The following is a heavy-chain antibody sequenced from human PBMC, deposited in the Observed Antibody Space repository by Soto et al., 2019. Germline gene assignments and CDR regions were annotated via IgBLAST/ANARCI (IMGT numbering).Heavy chain of an antibody. D-gene: IGHD2-2*01. J-gene: IGHJ5*02. Sequence: PSETLSLTCTVSGGSVSSGSYYWSWIRQPPGKGLEWIGYIYYSGSTNYNPSLKSRVTISVDTSKNQFSLKLSSVTAADTAVYYCARYPLIVVVPAAPMNNWFDPWGQGTLVTVSS. CDR2: IYYSGST. V-gene: IGHV4-61*01. CDR3: ARYPLIVVVPAAPMNNWFDP. CDR1: GGSVSSGSYY.